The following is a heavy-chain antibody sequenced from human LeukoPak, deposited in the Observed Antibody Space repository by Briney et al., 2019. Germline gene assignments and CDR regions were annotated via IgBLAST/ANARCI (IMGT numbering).Heavy chain of an antibody. J-gene: IGHJ6*03. CDR2: IYTSGST. CDR1: GGSISSYY. D-gene: IGHD1-26*01. CDR3: AREERHYYYYYMDV. V-gene: IGHV4-4*07. Sequence: SETLSLTCTVSGGSISSYYWSWIRQPAGKGLEWIGRIYTSGSTNYNPSLKSRVTMSVDTSKNQFSLKLSSVTAADTAVYYCAREERHYYYYYMDVWGKGTTVTVSS.